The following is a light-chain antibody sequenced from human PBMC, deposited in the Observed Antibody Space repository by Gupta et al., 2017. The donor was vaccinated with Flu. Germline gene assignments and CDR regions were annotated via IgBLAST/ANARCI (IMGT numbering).Light chain of an antibody. J-gene: IGKJ4*01. CDR1: QSISSY. V-gene: IGKV3-15*01. CDR3: QQYNSTPGT. CDR2: GAS. Sequence: PATLSVSLGERATLSCRASQSISSYLAWYQQKPGQVPKLLIYGASTMATGIPSSFSGSGSGTDFTLTISSLQSEDFAVYYCQQYNSTPGTFGGGTKVEIK.